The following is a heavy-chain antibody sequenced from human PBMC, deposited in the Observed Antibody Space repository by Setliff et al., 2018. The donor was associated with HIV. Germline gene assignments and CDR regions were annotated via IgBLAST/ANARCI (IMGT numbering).Heavy chain of an antibody. CDR1: GGTFKNDV. CDR2: ITPVFGTA. CDR3: ARGSLLRRTVSNLFETVDYWDYYLDV. D-gene: IGHD4-17*01. J-gene: IGHJ6*03. V-gene: IGHV1-69*13. Sequence: SVKVSCKASGGTFKNDVISWVRQAPGQGLEWMGGITPVFGTANYAQKFQGRVTIIADESTSTAYMEISNLRSEDTAVYYCARGSLLRRTVSNLFETVDYWDYYLDVWGKGTRSPSP.